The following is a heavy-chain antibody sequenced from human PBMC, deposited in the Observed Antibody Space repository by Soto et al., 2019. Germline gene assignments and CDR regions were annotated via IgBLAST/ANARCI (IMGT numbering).Heavy chain of an antibody. V-gene: IGHV3-23*01. CDR1: GFTFSSYA. D-gene: IGHD6-6*01. CDR3: AKPLVAPGPFYYYYGMDV. Sequence: GGSLRLSCAASGFTFSSYAMSWVRQAPGKGLEWVSAISGSGGSTYYADSVKGRFTISRDNSKNTLYLQMNSLRAEDTAVYYCAKPLVAPGPFYYYYGMDVWGQGTTVTVSS. CDR2: ISGSGGST. J-gene: IGHJ6*02.